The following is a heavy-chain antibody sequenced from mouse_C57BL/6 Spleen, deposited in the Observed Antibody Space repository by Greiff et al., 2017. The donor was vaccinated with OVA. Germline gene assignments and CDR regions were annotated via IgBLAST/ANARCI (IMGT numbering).Heavy chain of an antibody. CDR3: ARLDTTVVARGDY. J-gene: IGHJ2*01. D-gene: IGHD1-1*01. CDR2: IYPRSGNT. Sequence: VKLLESGAELARPGASVKLSCKASGYTFTSYGISWVKQRTGQGLEWIGEIYPRSGNTYYNEKFKGKATLTADKSSSTAYMELRSLTSEDSAVYFCARLDTTVVARGDYWGQGTTLTVSS. CDR1: GYTFTSYG. V-gene: IGHV1-81*01.